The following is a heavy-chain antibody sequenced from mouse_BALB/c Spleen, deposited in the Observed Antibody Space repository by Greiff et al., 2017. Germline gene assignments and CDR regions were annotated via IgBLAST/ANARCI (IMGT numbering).Heavy chain of an antibody. CDR2: INPYNAGT. CDR3: ARRVTGYFDY. J-gene: IGHJ2*01. D-gene: IGHD2-13*01. V-gene: IGHV1-14*01. CDR1: GYTFTSYV. Sequence: EVKLMESGPELVKPGASVKMSCTASGYTFTSYVMPWVKQKPGQGLEWIGYINPYNAGTKYNEKFKGQATLTSDKSSSTAYMELSSLTSEDSAVYYFARRVTGYFDYWGQGTTLTVSS.